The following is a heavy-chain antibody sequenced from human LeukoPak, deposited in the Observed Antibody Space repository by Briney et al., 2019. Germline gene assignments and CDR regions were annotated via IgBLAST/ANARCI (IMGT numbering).Heavy chain of an antibody. CDR2: MNPNSGNT. J-gene: IGHJ6*02. V-gene: IGHV1-8*01. CDR3: ARATYYYDSSGYPLGYGMDV. D-gene: IGHD3-22*01. Sequence: ASVKVSCKASGYTFTSYDINWVRQATGQGLEWMGWMNPNSGNTGYAQKFQGRVTMTRNTSISTAYMELSSLRSEDTAVYYCARATYYYDSSGYPLGYGMDVWGQGTTVTVSS. CDR1: GYTFTSYD.